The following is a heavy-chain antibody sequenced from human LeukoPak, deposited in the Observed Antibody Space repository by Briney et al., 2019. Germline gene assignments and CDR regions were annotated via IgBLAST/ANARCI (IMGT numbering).Heavy chain of an antibody. V-gene: IGHV4-38-2*01. CDR3: ARVPLLWFGELLQEYFDY. CDR1: GYSISSGYY. J-gene: IGHJ4*03. CDR2: IYHSGST. Sequence: SETLSLTCAVSGYSISSGYYWGWIRQPPGKGLEWIGSIYHSGSTYYNPSLKSRVTISVDTSKNQFSLKLSSVTAADTAVYYCARVPLLWFGELLQEYFDYWGHGNLVSVSS. D-gene: IGHD3-10*01.